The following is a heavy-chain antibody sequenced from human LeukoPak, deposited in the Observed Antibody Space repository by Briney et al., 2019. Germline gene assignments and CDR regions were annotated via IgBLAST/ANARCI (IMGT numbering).Heavy chain of an antibody. CDR2: IYTSGST. Sequence: SETLSLTRTVSGGSISSYYWSWIRQPAGKGLDWIGRIYTSGSTNYNPSLKSRVTMSVDTSKNQFSLKLSSVTAADTAVYYCARMISSGSYLAWFDPWGQGTLVTVSS. J-gene: IGHJ5*02. CDR1: GGSISSYY. V-gene: IGHV4-4*07. CDR3: ARMISSGSYLAWFDP. D-gene: IGHD1-26*01.